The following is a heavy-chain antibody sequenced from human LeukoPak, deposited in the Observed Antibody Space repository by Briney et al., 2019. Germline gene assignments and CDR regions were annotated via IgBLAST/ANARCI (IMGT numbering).Heavy chain of an antibody. V-gene: IGHV3-21*01. J-gene: IGHJ3*02. Sequence: GGSLRLSCAASGFTFSSYSMTWVRQAPGKGLEWVSSISSSSSYIYYADSVKGRFTISRDNAKNSLYLQMNSLRAEDTAVYYCASLWFGELLYLDADAFDIWGQGTMVTVSS. CDR2: ISSSSSYI. CDR3: ASLWFGELLYLDADAFDI. CDR1: GFTFSSYS. D-gene: IGHD3-10*01.